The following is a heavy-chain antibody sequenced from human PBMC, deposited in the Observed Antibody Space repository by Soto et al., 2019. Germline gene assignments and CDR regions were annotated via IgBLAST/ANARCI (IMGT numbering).Heavy chain of an antibody. CDR2: IYYSGST. V-gene: IGHV4-31*03. CDR3: ARDLEYYGAGSGGGLGY. D-gene: IGHD3-10*01. CDR1: GGSISSGGYY. Sequence: QVQLQESGPGLVKPSQTLSLTCTVSGGSISSGGYYWSWIRQHPGKGLEWLGYIYYSGSTYYNPSPKSRVTISVDTSKNQFSLKLSAVTAADTAVYYCARDLEYYGAGSGGGLGYWGQGTLFTVSS. J-gene: IGHJ4*02.